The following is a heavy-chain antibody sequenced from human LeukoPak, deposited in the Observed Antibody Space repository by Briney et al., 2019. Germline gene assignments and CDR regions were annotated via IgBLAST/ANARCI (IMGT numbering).Heavy chain of an antibody. J-gene: IGHJ3*02. CDR2: IYPSGST. D-gene: IGHD4-17*01. CDR1: GDSISSYY. Sequence: SETLSLTCTVSGDSISSYYWSWVRQPAGKGLKWIGRIYPSGSTNYNPSLKSRVTLSVDTSKNQFSLKLSSVTAADTAVYYCARSRTGKAGAFDIWGQGTMVTVSS. V-gene: IGHV4-4*07. CDR3: ARSRTGKAGAFDI.